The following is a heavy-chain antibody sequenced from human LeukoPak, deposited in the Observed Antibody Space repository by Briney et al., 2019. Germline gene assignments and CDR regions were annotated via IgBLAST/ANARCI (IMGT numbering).Heavy chain of an antibody. CDR1: GGSISSGDYY. CDR3: ARVLRGPDAFDI. V-gene: IGHV4-30-4*08. Sequence: SQTLSLTCTVSGGSISSGDYYWSWIRQPPGKGLEWIGYIYYSGSTYYNPSLKSRVTISVDTSKNQFSLKLSSVTAADTAVYYCARVLRGPDAFDIWGQGTMVTVSS. D-gene: IGHD1-26*01. CDR2: IYYSGST. J-gene: IGHJ3*02.